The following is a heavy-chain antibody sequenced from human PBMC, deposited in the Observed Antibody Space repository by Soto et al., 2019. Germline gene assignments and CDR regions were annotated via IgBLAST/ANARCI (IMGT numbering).Heavy chain of an antibody. CDR1: GFTFSTYD. D-gene: IGHD2-15*01. V-gene: IGHV3-30*18. CDR2: VSYDAGYK. Sequence: QVQLVESGGGMVQPGRSLRLSCTVSGFTFSTYDMHWVRQAPGKGLEWVAVVSYDAGYKNYADSVKGRFTISRDNSKNTLYLQMTVLRTEDTAVYDCAKVSICKSSAVTFDSWGQGTLVTVSS. CDR3: AKVSICKSSAVTFDS. J-gene: IGHJ4*02.